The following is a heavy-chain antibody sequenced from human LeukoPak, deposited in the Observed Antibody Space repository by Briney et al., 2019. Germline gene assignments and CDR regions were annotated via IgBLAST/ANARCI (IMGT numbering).Heavy chain of an antibody. J-gene: IGHJ3*02. Sequence: SETLSLTCSVFGASISTYYRTWIRQPPGKGLEWIAFIFHTGSTNYNPSLKSRVTISVDTSKNQFSLKLRSVTAADTAVYYCARNRQPYSTTWDDAFDIWGQGTMVTVSS. CDR1: GASISTYY. CDR2: IFHTGST. CDR3: ARNRQPYSTTWDDAFDI. D-gene: IGHD6-13*01. V-gene: IGHV4-59*01.